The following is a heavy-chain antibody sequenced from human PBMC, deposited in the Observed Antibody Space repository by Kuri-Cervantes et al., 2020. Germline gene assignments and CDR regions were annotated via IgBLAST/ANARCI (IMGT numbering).Heavy chain of an antibody. V-gene: IGHV5-51*01. CDR2: IYPGDSDA. Sequence: GGSLRLSCKGSGYSFTSYWIGWVRQMPGKGLEWMGIIYPGDSDARHSPSFQGQVTMTADKSISTAYVQWSSLKASDNAIYYCARRGLDDDAFDIWGQGTVVTVSS. CDR3: ARRGLDDDAFDI. CDR1: GYSFTSYW. D-gene: IGHD3-10*01. J-gene: IGHJ3*02.